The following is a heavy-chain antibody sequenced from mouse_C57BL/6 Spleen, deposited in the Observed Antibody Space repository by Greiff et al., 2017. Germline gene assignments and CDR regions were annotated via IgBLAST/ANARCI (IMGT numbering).Heavy chain of an antibody. CDR2: IRNKANNHAT. V-gene: IGHV6-6*01. CDR1: GFTFSDAW. D-gene: IGHD1-1*01. Sequence: EVKLQESGGGLVQPGGSMKLSCAASGFTFSDAWMDWVRQSPETGLEWVAEIRNKANNHATYSAESVTGRFTISRDASKSSVYLQMNSLRAEDTGVYYCTPLYGSSPTRGYAMDYWGQGTSVTVSS. J-gene: IGHJ4*01. CDR3: TPLYGSSPTRGYAMDY.